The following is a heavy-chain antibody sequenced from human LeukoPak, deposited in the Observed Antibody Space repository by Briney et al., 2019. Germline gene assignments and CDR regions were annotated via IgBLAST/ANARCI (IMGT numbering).Heavy chain of an antibody. CDR2: ISGSGNNL. D-gene: IGHD3-22*01. CDR3: ARPTLYYDLMKGAFDI. Sequence: GGSLRLSCAASGFTFSSYEMNWVRQAPGKGLEWVSYISGSGNNLYYADSVKGRFTISRDNAKNSLYLQMNSLRAEDTAVYYCARPTLYYDLMKGAFDIWGQGTMVTVSS. J-gene: IGHJ3*02. CDR1: GFTFSSYE. V-gene: IGHV3-48*03.